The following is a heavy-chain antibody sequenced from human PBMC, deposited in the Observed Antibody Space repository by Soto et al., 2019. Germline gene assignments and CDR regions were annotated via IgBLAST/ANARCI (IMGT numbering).Heavy chain of an antibody. D-gene: IGHD1-1*01. CDR3: TGRPPEMSTTRYYFDY. J-gene: IGHJ4*02. CDR1: GGTFSSYA. V-gene: IGHV1-69*13. CDR2: IIPIFGTA. Sequence: ASVKVSCKASGGTFSSYAISWVRQAPGQGLEWMGGIIPIFGTATYAQKFQRRVTITADESTSTAYLELSSLRSEATAVYYCTGRPPEMSTTRYYFDYWGQGTLVTVSS.